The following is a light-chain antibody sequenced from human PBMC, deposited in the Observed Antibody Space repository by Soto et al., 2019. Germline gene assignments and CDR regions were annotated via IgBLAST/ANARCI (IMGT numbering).Light chain of an antibody. V-gene: IGLV2-14*01. J-gene: IGLJ1*01. CDR2: EVS. Sequence: QSALTQPASVSGSPGQSIPISCTGTRRDVGGYNYVSWYQLHPGKAPKLMVYEVSNRPSGVSNRFSGSKSGNTASLTISGLQAEDEADYYCSSYTSSTAYVFGTGTKLTVL. CDR3: SSYTSSTAYV. CDR1: RRDVGGYNY.